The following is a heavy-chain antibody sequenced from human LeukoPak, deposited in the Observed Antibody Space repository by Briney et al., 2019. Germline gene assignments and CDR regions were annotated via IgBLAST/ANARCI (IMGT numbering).Heavy chain of an antibody. Sequence: SETLSLTCTVSGGSISSSSYYWGWIRQPPGKGLEWIGSIYYSGSTYYNPSLKSRVTISVDTSKNQFSLKLSSVTAADTAVYYCARGGGAGLFYYFDYWGQGTLVTVSS. CDR2: IYYSGST. CDR1: GGSISSSSYY. V-gene: IGHV4-39*07. CDR3: ARGGGAGLFYYFDY. D-gene: IGHD3-9*01. J-gene: IGHJ4*02.